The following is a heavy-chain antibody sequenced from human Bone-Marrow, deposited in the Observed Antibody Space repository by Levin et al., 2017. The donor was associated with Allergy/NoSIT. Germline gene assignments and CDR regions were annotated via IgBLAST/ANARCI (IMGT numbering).Heavy chain of an antibody. CDR2: MYYSGRT. D-gene: IGHD2-15*01. V-gene: IGHV4-61*08. CDR3: TRQYRYCSGGSCSDD. J-gene: IGHJ4*02. CDR1: GGSVSSDVYY. Sequence: SETLSLTCTVSGGSVSSDVYYWSWIRQPPGKGPEWIGYMYYSGRTDYNPSLRSRVTISVDTSKNQFSLRLTSVTAADTATYYCTRQYRYCSGGSCSDDWGQGTLVTVSS.